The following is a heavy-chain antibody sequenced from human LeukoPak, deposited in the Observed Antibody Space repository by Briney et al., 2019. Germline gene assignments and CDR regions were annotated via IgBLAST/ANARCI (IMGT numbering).Heavy chain of an antibody. CDR3: ARESGITMLRGAHTP. D-gene: IGHD3-10*01. CDR2: IKQDGSEK. CDR1: GFTFRSYW. V-gene: IGHV3-7*01. J-gene: IGHJ5*02. Sequence: PGGSLRHSCAASGFTFRSYWMSWVRQAPGKGLEWVANIKQDGSEKYYVDSVKGRFTISRDNAKNSLYLQMNSLRAEDTAVYYCARESGITMLRGAHTPWGQGILVTVSS.